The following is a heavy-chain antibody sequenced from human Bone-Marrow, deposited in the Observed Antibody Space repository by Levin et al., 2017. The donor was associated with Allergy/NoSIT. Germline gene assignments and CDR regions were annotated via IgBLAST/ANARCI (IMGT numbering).Heavy chain of an antibody. D-gene: IGHD6-13*01. CDR2: ISWNSGSI. J-gene: IGHJ4*02. V-gene: IGHV3-9*01. Sequence: PGGSLRLSCAASGFTFDDYAMHWVRQAPGKGLEWVSGISWNSGSIGYADSVKGRFTISRDNAKNSLYLQMNSLRAEDTALYYCAKDIGFDTGTRHFDYWGQGTLVTVSS. CDR3: AKDIGFDTGTRHFDY. CDR1: GFTFDDYA.